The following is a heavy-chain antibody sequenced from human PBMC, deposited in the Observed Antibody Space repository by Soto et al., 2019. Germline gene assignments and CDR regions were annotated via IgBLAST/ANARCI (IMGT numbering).Heavy chain of an antibody. CDR2: ISGSGGST. D-gene: IGHD2-8*01. V-gene: IGHV3-23*01. CDR3: AKYHYCTNGVCYTAGLYY. CDR1: GFTFSSYA. J-gene: IGHJ4*02. Sequence: GGSVRLSCAASGFTFSSYAMSWVRQAPGKGLEWVSAISGSGGSTYYADSVKGRFTISRDNSKNTLYLQMNSLRAEDTAVYYCAKYHYCTNGVCYTAGLYYWGQGTLVTVSS.